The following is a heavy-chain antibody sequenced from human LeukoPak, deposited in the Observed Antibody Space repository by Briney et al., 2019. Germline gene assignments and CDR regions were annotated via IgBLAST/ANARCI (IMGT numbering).Heavy chain of an antibody. J-gene: IGHJ3*02. CDR3: ARDVGPYYDFWSGYCVAFDI. CDR1: GFTFSSYW. V-gene: IGHV3-7*01. Sequence: PGGSLRLSCAASGFTFSSYWMSWVRQAPGKGLEWVANIKQDGSEKYYVDSVKGRFTISRDNAKNSLYLQMNSLRAEDTAVYYCARDVGPYYDFWSGYCVAFDIWGQGTMVTVSS. CDR2: IKQDGSEK. D-gene: IGHD3-3*01.